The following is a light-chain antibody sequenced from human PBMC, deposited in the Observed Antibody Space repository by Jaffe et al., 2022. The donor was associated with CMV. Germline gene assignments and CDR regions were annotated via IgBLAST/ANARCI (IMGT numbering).Light chain of an antibody. CDR3: QQLKT. Sequence: EIVLTQSPATLSLSPGERATLSCRASQGVSSYLAWYQQKPGQAPRLLIYDASNRATGIPARFSGSGPGTDFTLTISSLEPEDFAVYYCQQLKTFGQGTKVEIK. CDR1: QGVSSY. V-gene: IGKV3D-11*01. CDR2: DAS. J-gene: IGKJ1*01.